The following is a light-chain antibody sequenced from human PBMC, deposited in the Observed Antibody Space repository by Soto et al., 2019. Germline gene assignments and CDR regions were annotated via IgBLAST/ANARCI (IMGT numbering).Light chain of an antibody. V-gene: IGKV3-20*01. CDR2: GAS. Sequence: EIVLTQSPGTLSLSPGERATLSCRASQSVSSSYLAWYQQKPGQAPRLLIYGASSRATGIPDRFSGSGSGTDFTLTISRLEPEAVAVYYCQQYGSSPTFGQGNKVEIK. CDR3: QQYGSSPT. CDR1: QSVSSSY. J-gene: IGKJ1*01.